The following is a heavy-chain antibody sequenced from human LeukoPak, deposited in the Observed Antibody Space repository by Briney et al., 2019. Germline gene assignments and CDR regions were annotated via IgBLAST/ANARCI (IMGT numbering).Heavy chain of an antibody. J-gene: IGHJ4*02. V-gene: IGHV1-2*02. CDR3: ARGRGISHEGYPSCPDY. CDR2: INPNSGGT. Sequence: ASVKVSCKASGYTFTGYYMHWVRQAPGQGLEWMGWINPNSGGTNYAQKFQGRVTMTRDTSISTAYMELSRLRSDDTAVYYCARGRGISHEGYPSCPDYWGQGTLVTVSS. CDR1: GYTFTGYY. D-gene: IGHD3-16*02.